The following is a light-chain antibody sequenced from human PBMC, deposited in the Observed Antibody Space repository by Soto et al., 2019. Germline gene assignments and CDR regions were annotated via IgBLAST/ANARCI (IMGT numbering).Light chain of an antibody. Sequence: QSALTQPAPVSGSPGQSITISCTRTSSDVGGYDYVSWYQLHPGKAPKLMVFEVNNRPSGVSYRFSGSKSGNTASLTISGLQAEDEADYFCSSYSISTAYLFGTGTKVTVL. V-gene: IGLV2-14*01. J-gene: IGLJ1*01. CDR1: SSDVGGYDY. CDR2: EVN. CDR3: SSYSISTAYL.